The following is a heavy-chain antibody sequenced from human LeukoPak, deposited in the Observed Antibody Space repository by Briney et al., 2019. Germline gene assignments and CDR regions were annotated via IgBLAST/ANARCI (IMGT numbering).Heavy chain of an antibody. Sequence: GRSLRLSCAAFGSSVNSNELNWARQHPGKGLEWVKVLFVDGPTSYADSVKGPFTISRENSKNILHLQMNSLRPEYTAVYYCGRGGGYYGIDYWGQGALVTVSS. J-gene: IGHJ4*02. CDR1: GSSVNSNE. D-gene: IGHD3-22*01. CDR3: GRGGGYYGIDY. CDR2: LFVDGPT. V-gene: IGHV3-66*02.